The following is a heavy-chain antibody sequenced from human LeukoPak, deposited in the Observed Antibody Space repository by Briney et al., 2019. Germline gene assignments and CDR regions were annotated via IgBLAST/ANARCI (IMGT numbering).Heavy chain of an antibody. D-gene: IGHD6-13*01. Sequence: PSETLSLTCAVYGGSFSGYYWSWIRQPPGKGLEWIGYIYYSGSTNYNPSLKSRVTISVDTSKNQFSLKLSSVTAADTAVYYCARAKFMAAVWFDPWGQGTLVTVSS. CDR2: IYYSGST. CDR3: ARAKFMAAVWFDP. CDR1: GGSFSGYY. V-gene: IGHV4-59*01. J-gene: IGHJ5*02.